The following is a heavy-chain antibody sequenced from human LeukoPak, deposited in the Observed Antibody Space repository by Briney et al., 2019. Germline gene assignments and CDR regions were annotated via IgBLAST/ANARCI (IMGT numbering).Heavy chain of an antibody. V-gene: IGHV3-23*01. CDR3: AKTTTGYSSGRYPGWPVDY. CDR2: ISGSGGGT. D-gene: IGHD6-19*01. Sequence: GGSLRLSCAASGFTFSSYAVSWVRQAPGKGLEWVSAISGSGGGTYYADSVKGRFTISRDNSKNTLYLQMSSLSTEDTAVYYCAKTTTGYSSGRYPGWPVDYWGQGTLVTVSS. J-gene: IGHJ4*02. CDR1: GFTFSSYA.